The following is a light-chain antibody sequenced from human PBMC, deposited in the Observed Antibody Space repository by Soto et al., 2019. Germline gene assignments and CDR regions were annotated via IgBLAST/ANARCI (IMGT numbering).Light chain of an antibody. CDR3: MQSTQLPPT. Sequence: DVVMTQTPLSLSVAPGQPACISCKSGQSLLHITGETFLFWYLQKPGQSPQLLIYEVSTRVSGVPDRFSGSGSGTDFTLEISRVETDDVGIYYCMQSTQLPPTFGQGTRLEIK. V-gene: IGKV2D-29*02. J-gene: IGKJ5*01. CDR2: EVS. CDR1: QSLLHITGETF.